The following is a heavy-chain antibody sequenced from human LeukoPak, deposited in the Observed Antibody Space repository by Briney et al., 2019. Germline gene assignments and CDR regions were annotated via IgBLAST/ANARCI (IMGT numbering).Heavy chain of an antibody. CDR3: ATHFGDTGGGFDY. V-gene: IGHV1-2*02. CDR1: GYTFTGYY. J-gene: IGHJ4*02. D-gene: IGHD4-17*01. Sequence: ASVKVSCKASGYTFTGYYMHWVRQAPGQGLEWMGWINPNSGGTNYAQKFQGRVTMTRDTSISTAYMELSSLRSEDTAVYYCATHFGDTGGGFDYWGQGTLVTVSS. CDR2: INPNSGGT.